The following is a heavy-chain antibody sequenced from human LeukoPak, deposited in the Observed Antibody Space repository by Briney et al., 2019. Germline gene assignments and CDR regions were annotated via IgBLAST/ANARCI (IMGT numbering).Heavy chain of an antibody. D-gene: IGHD5-18*01. V-gene: IGHV3-66*01. CDR3: ARVAPSRGYSYGT. Sequence: GGSLRLSCVASGFTVSSNYMSWVRQAPGKGLEWVSVIYSGGSTYYADSVKGRFTISRDNSKNTLYLQMNSLRAEDTAVYYCARVAPSRGYSYGTWGQGTLVTVSS. CDR1: GFTVSSNY. CDR2: IYSGGST. J-gene: IGHJ4*02.